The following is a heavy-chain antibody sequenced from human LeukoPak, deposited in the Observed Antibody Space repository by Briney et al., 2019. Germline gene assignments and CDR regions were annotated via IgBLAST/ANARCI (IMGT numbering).Heavy chain of an antibody. CDR1: GFTFSGFS. CDR2: IKQDGSER. J-gene: IGHJ4*02. CDR3: ANDPRSDY. D-gene: IGHD3-3*01. Sequence: GGSLRLSCAASGFTFSGFSMSWVRQSPTKGLEWVANIKQDGSERYYVDSVKGRFTISRDNAKNSLSLQMNNLRVEDTAVYYCANDPRSDYWGQGTLVTVSS. V-gene: IGHV3-7*01.